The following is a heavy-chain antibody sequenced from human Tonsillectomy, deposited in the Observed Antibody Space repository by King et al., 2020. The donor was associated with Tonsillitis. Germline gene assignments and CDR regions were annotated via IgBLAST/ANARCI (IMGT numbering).Heavy chain of an antibody. V-gene: IGHV2-5*02. D-gene: IGHD6-19*01. CDR2: IYWDVDK. CDR3: AHRGWSTSFDY. Sequence: TLKESGPTLVKPTQTLTLTCTFSWFSLSTSGVGVVWIRQPPGKALEWLALIYWDVDKRYSPSLKSRLTITKDTSKNQVVLTMTNMDPVDTATYYCAHRGWSTSFDYWGQGTLVTVSS. CDR1: WFSLSTSGVG. J-gene: IGHJ4*02.